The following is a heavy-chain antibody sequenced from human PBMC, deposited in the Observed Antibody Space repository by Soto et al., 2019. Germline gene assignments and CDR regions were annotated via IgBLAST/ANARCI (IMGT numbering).Heavy chain of an antibody. CDR2: IIPIFGTA. CDR1: GGTFSSYA. V-gene: IGHV1-69*13. CDR3: AREVWSGSPNYYYYYMDV. D-gene: IGHD3-3*01. Sequence: GASVKVSCKASGGTFSSYAISWVRQAPGQGLEWMGGIIPIFGTANYAQKFQGRVTITADESKNTLYLQMNSLRAEDTAVYYCAREVWSGSPNYYYYYMDVWGKGTTVTVSS. J-gene: IGHJ6*03.